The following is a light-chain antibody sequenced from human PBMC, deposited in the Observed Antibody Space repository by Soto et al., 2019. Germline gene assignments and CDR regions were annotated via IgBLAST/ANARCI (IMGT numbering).Light chain of an antibody. Sequence: QSVLTQPAPVSGSPGQSITISCTGTSSDVGGYNYVSWYQQHPGKAPKLMIYDVSNRPSGVSNRFSGSKSGNTASLTISGLQAEDEADYYCSSYTSSSTLVFGTGTKSPS. CDR2: DVS. CDR1: SSDVGGYNY. J-gene: IGLJ1*01. V-gene: IGLV2-14*01. CDR3: SSYTSSSTLV.